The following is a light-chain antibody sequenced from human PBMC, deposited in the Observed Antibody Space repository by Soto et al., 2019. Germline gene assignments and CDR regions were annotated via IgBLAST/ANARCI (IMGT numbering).Light chain of an antibody. V-gene: IGLV2-14*01. CDR1: SSDVGGYNY. CDR2: EVS. Sequence: QSALTQPASVSGSPGQSITISCTGTSSDVGGYNYVSWYQQHPGKAPNLMIYEVSNRPSGVSNRFSGSKSGNTASLTISGLQAEDEADYYCSSYTSSTYVVFGGGTKVTVL. J-gene: IGLJ2*01. CDR3: SSYTSSTYVV.